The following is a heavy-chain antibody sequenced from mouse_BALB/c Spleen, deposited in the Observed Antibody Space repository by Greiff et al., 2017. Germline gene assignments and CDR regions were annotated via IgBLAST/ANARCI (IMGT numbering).Heavy chain of an antibody. D-gene: IGHD2-14*01. CDR2: ISNGGGST. V-gene: IGHV5-12-2*01. CDR1: GFTFSSYT. CDR3: ARRNRYEAMDY. J-gene: IGHJ4*01. Sequence: EVQVVESGGGLVQPGGSLKLSCAASGFTFSSYTMSWVRQTPEKRLEWVAYISNGGGSTYYPDTVKGRFTISGDNAKNTLYLQMSSLKSEDTAMYYWARRNRYEAMDYWGQGTSVTVSA.